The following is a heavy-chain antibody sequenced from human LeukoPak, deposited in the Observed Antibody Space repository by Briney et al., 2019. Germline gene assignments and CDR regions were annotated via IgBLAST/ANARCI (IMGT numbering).Heavy chain of an antibody. CDR2: ISSSSSYI. CDR1: GFTFSSYS. CDR3: ARETNPEDQDIGLYYFDY. D-gene: IGHD2-8*01. J-gene: IGHJ4*02. Sequence: TSGGSLRLSCAASGFTFSSYSMNWVRQAPGKGLGWVSSISSSSSYIYYADSVKGRFTISRDNAKNSLYLQMNSLRAEDTAVYYCARETNPEDQDIGLYYFDYWGQGTLVTVSS. V-gene: IGHV3-21*01.